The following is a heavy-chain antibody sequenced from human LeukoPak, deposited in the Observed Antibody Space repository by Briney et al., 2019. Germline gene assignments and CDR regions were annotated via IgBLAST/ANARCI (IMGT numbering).Heavy chain of an antibody. Sequence: SETLSLTCTVSGGSISSYYWSWIRQPPGGGLEWIGYIYYDGNTNYSPSVKSQVTISVDMSKNQVSLRLSSVTADDTAVYYCARDQGISSDLDAFDIWGQGTMVTVSS. CDR3: ARDQGISSDLDAFDI. J-gene: IGHJ3*02. V-gene: IGHV4-59*01. CDR2: IYYDGNT. D-gene: IGHD3-10*01. CDR1: GGSISSYY.